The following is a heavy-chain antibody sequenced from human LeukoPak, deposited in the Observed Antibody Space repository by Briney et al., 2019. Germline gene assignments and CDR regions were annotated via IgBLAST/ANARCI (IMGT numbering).Heavy chain of an antibody. CDR2: INPNSGGT. Sequence: ASVKVSCKASGYTFTGYYMHWVRQAPGQGLEWMGWINPNSGGTNYAQKFQGRATMTRDTSISTAYMELSRLRSDDTAVYYCARDPGVSVAAYYFDYWGQGTLVTVSS. D-gene: IGHD6-19*01. V-gene: IGHV1-2*02. CDR3: ARDPGVSVAAYYFDY. CDR1: GYTFTGYY. J-gene: IGHJ4*02.